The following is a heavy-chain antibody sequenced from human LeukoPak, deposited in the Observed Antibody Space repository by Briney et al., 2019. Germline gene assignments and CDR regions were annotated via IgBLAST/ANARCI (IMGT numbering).Heavy chain of an antibody. J-gene: IGHJ5*02. CDR1: VYPSSEYG. CDR2: ISAYNGNT. V-gene: IGHV1-18*01. D-gene: IGHD6-19*01. Sequence: ASVKVSCKASVYPSSEYGFTWVRQAPGQGLEWMGWISAYNGNTDYAQTFQDRVTLTIDTSANSAYLDLRRLRSDDTAVYYCATVKRAVSDTWLDIWGQGTLVTVSS. CDR3: ATVKRAVSDTWLDI.